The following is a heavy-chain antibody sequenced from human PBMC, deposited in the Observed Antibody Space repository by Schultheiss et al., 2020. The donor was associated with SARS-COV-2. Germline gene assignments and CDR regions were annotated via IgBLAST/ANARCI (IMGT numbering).Heavy chain of an antibody. Sequence: SETLSLTCTVSGGSISSYYWSWIRQPPGKGLEWIGYIYYSGSTNYNPSLKSRVTISVDTSKNQFSLKLSSVTAADTAVYYCARGYCTNGVCYDDAFDIWGQGTMVTVSS. J-gene: IGHJ3*02. CDR1: GGSISSYY. CDR3: ARGYCTNGVCYDDAFDI. CDR2: IYYSGST. V-gene: IGHV4-59*01. D-gene: IGHD2-8*01.